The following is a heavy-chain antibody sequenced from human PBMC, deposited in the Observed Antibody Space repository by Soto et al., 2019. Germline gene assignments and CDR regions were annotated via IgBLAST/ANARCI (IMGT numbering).Heavy chain of an antibody. CDR3: AREEGSLPFDL. Sequence: EVQLGESGGGLVQPGGSLRLSCAASGFTFSSYWMSWFRQAPGKGLEWVANIKQDGSEKYYVDSVKGRFTISRDNAKNSRYLQMNSLRAEDTAVYYCAREEGSLPFDLWGRGTLVTVSS. D-gene: IGHD2-15*01. J-gene: IGHJ2*01. CDR1: GFTFSSYW. CDR2: IKQDGSEK. V-gene: IGHV3-7*01.